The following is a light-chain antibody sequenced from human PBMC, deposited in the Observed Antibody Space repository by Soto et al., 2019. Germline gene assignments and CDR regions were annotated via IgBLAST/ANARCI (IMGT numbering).Light chain of an antibody. CDR1: QSINRR. CDR3: QQYNSYPWT. CDR2: DAS. J-gene: IGKJ1*01. V-gene: IGKV1-5*01. Sequence: DIQMTQSPSTLSASVGDRVTITCRASQSINRRVAWYQQKPGKAPNLLIYDASTLESGVPARFSGGDSGTEFTLTISSLQPDDFTTFYCQQYNSYPWTFGQGTKVEIK.